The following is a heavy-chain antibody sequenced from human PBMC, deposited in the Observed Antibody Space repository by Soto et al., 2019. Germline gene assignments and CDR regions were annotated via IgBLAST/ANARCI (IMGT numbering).Heavy chain of an antibody. D-gene: IGHD6-13*01. J-gene: IGHJ6*02. CDR2: IYSTGNT. V-gene: IGHV4-39*01. CDR1: GGSISSGDYY. Sequence: SETLSLTCTVSGGSISSGDYYWWWIRRPPGKGLEWIGSIYSTGNTYYNPSLNSQVTISVDTSKNQFSLNVISVTAADTAVYYCRRSSRYSTDVWGQGTTVTV. CDR3: RRSSRYSTDV.